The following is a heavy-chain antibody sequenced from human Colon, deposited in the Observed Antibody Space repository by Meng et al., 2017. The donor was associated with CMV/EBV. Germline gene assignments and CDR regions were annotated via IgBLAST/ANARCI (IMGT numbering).Heavy chain of an antibody. D-gene: IGHD1-26*01. CDR1: GFIFSGYT. CDR3: AKDHRGGSYDNDAFDI. J-gene: IGHJ3*02. CDR2: ISNDRNSI. Sequence: GESLKISCAASGFIFSGYTLNWVRQAPGKGLEWVSSISNDRNSIHYADSVKGRFTISRDNAKSSLYLQMDGLRAEDTAVYYCAKDHRGGSYDNDAFDIWGQGTVVTV. V-gene: IGHV3-21*01.